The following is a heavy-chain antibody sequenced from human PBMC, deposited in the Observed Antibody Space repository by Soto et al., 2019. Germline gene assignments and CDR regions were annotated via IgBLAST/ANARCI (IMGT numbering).Heavy chain of an antibody. V-gene: IGHV4-31*01. CDR2: IYYSGST. Sequence: QVQLQESGPGLVKPSQTLSLTCTVSGGSISSGGYYWSWIRQHPGKGLEWIGYIYYSGSTYYNPSPKNKFTISVKPSKNPFSLELSSGTSADTAVYSWARGGGYSSSSRYFDYWGQGTLVTVSS. CDR3: ARGGGYSSSSRYFDY. J-gene: IGHJ4*02. D-gene: IGHD6-6*01. CDR1: GGSISSGGYY.